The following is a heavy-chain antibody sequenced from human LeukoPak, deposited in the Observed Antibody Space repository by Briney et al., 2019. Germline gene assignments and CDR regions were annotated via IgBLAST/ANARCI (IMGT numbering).Heavy chain of an antibody. D-gene: IGHD3-10*01. CDR3: ARRTMVRGDLVDY. CDR1: GGSISSGGYS. J-gene: IGHJ4*02. Sequence: SQTLSLTCAVSGGSISSGGYSWSWIRQPPGKGLEWIGYIYYSGSTYYNPSLKSRVTISVDTSKNQFSLKLSSVTAADTAVYYCARRTMVRGDLVDYWGQGTLVTVSS. CDR2: IYYSGST. V-gene: IGHV4-30-2*05.